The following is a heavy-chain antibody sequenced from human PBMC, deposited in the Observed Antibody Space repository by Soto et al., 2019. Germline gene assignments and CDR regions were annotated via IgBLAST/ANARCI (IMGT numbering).Heavy chain of an antibody. Sequence: QVQLVESGGGVVQPGRSLRLSCAASGFTFSSNGMHWVRQAPGKGLEWVAVIRYDGSNEYYADSVKGRFTISRDNSKNTLYLQMNSLRAEDTAVYYCVRDRGSSWFGPIDYWGQGTLVTVSS. J-gene: IGHJ4*02. CDR2: IRYDGSNE. CDR1: GFTFSSNG. CDR3: VRDRGSSWFGPIDY. V-gene: IGHV3-33*01. D-gene: IGHD6-13*01.